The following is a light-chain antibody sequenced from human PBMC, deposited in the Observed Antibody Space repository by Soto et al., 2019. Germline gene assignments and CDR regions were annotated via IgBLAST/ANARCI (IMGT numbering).Light chain of an antibody. CDR2: GNS. J-gene: IGLJ3*02. V-gene: IGLV1-40*01. CDR1: SSNIGAGYD. Sequence: QSVRTQPPSVSGAPGQRVTISCTGSSSNIGAGYDVHWYQQLPGTAPKLLIYGNSNRPSGVPDRFSGSKSGTSASLAITGLQAEDEADYYCQSYDSSLRGVFGGGTKLTVL. CDR3: QSYDSSLRGV.